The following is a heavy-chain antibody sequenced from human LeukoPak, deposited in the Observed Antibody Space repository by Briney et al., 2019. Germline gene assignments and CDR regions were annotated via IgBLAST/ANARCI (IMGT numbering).Heavy chain of an antibody. V-gene: IGHV1-2*02. CDR1: GYTFTGYY. CDR3: ARDPSRIVVVPAAIDY. J-gene: IGHJ4*02. D-gene: IGHD2-2*01. CDR2: INPSSGGT. Sequence: ASVKVSCKASGYTFTGYYMHWVRQAPGQGLEWMGWINPSSGGTNYAQKFQGRVTMTRDTSISTAYMELSRLRSDDTAVYYCARDPSRIVVVPAAIDYWGQGTLVTVSS.